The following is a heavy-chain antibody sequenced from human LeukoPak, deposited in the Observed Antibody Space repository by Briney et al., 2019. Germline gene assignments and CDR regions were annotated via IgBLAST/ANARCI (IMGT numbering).Heavy chain of an antibody. D-gene: IGHD1-26*01. CDR2: IWYDGSNK. J-gene: IGHJ3*02. CDR3: ARDVGATPSDAFDI. CDR1: GFTFSSYG. Sequence: GGSLRLSCAASGFTFSSYGMHWVRQAPGKGLEWVAFIWYDGSNKYYADSVKGRFTISRDNSKNTLYLQMNSLRAEDTAVYYCARDVGATPSDAFDIWGQGTMVTVSS. V-gene: IGHV3-33*01.